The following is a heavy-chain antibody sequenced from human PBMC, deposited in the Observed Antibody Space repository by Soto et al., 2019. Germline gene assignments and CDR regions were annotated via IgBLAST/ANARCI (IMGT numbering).Heavy chain of an antibody. V-gene: IGHV1-69*01. CDR1: GGTFNNYG. CDR2: IIPMIRRT. J-gene: IGHJ4*02. D-gene: IGHD3-9*01. Sequence: QVQLVQSGAEVKKPGSSVKVSCKASGGTFNNYGMGWVRQAPGQGLEWMGGIIPMIRRTNYEQKFQGRVTLTADASRSTAYMELRSLRSEDTAVYYCASWDYDVLTGYSYDDWGQGTLVTVSS. CDR3: ASWDYDVLTGYSYDD.